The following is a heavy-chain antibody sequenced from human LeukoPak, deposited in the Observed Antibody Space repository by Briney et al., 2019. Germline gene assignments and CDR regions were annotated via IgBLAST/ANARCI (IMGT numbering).Heavy chain of an antibody. Sequence: ASVKVSCKASGYTFTSYGISWVRQAPGQGLEWMGWISAYNGNTNYAQKLQGRVTMTTDTSTSTAYMELRSLRSDDTAVYYCARDIIAATIAGRAFDIWGRGTMVTVSS. D-gene: IGHD5-12*01. V-gene: IGHV1-18*01. CDR3: ARDIIAATIAGRAFDI. J-gene: IGHJ3*02. CDR2: ISAYNGNT. CDR1: GYTFTSYG.